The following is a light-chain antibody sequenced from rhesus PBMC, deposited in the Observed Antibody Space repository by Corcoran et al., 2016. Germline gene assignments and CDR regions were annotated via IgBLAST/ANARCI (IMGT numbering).Light chain of an antibody. V-gene: IGKV1-38*01. Sequence: DIQLTQSPSSLSASVGDRVTITCRASQGINSFLAWYPLKSGRAPNLLIYDASTLQSGVPSRFSGGGSGTEFTLTIGSLQPEDWATYYCQLRNSESLTFGVGTRVEIK. CDR1: QGINSF. CDR2: DAS. CDR3: QLRNSESLT. J-gene: IGKJ4*01.